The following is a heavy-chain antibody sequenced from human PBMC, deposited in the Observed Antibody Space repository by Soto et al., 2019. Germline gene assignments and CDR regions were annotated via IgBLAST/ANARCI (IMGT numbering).Heavy chain of an antibody. CDR3: ARLGIAAGDY. CDR2: IWYDGSNK. Sequence: QVQLVESGGGVVQPGRPLRLSCAASGFTFSSSGMHWVRQAPGKGLEWVAVIWYDGSNKYYADSVKGRFTISRDNSKNTLYLQMNSLRAEDTAVYYCARLGIAAGDYWGQGTLVTVSS. V-gene: IGHV3-33*01. J-gene: IGHJ4*02. D-gene: IGHD6-13*01. CDR1: GFTFSSSG.